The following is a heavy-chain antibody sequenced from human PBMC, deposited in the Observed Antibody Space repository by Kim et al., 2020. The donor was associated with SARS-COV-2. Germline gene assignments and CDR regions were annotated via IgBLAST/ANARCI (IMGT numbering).Heavy chain of an antibody. J-gene: IGHJ5*02. Sequence: SNKYYADSVKGRFPISRDNSKNTLYLQMNSLRAEDTAVYYCARDGGNWFDPWGQGTLVTVSS. CDR2: SNK. V-gene: IGHV3-30-3*01. CDR3: ARDGGNWFDP. D-gene: IGHD3-16*01.